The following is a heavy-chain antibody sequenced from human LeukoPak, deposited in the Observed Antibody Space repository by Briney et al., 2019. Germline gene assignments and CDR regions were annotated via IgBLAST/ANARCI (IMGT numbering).Heavy chain of an antibody. J-gene: IGHJ5*02. CDR1: GFTFSSYA. V-gene: IGHV3-23*01. CDR3: AKDEYWHEP. D-gene: IGHD2/OR15-2a*01. Sequence: SGGSLRLSCAASGFTFSSYAMTWVRQAPGKGLEWVAGISGSGSTTYYADSVKGRFTISRDNSKNTLYLQINSLRAEDTAVYYCAKDEYWHEPWGQGILVTVSS. CDR2: ISGSGSTT.